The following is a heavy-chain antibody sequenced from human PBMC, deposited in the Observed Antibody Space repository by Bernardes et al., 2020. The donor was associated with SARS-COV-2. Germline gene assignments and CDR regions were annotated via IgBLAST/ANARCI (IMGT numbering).Heavy chain of an antibody. J-gene: IGHJ4*02. CDR2: ISPHSANT. V-gene: IGHV1-18*04. D-gene: IGHD1-26*01. CDR1: GYSFSNHD. CDR3: WVRVETGGVVFDH. Sequence: ASVKDSCTASGYSFSNHDMNWVRQAPGQGLEWVGWISPHSANTNYAQNLQGRVSMTTDASARTGYMELRSLRSDDTAVYYCWVRVETGGVVFDHWGQGTLVTVSP.